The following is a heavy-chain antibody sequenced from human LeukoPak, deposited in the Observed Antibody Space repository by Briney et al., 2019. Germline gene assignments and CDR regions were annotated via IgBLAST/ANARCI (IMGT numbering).Heavy chain of an antibody. D-gene: IGHD3-10*01. CDR3: ARDLVKGIWFGRGNNWFDP. V-gene: IGHV1-69*13. CDR1: GGTFSSYA. CDR2: IIPIFGTA. J-gene: IGHJ5*02. Sequence: SVKVSCKASGGTFSSYAISWVRQAPGQGLEWMGGIIPIFGTANYAQKFQGRVTITADESASTAYMELSSLRSEDTAVYYCARDLVKGIWFGRGNNWFDPWGQGTLVTVSS.